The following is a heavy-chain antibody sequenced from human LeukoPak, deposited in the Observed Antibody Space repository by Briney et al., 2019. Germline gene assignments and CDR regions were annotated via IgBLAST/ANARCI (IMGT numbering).Heavy chain of an antibody. D-gene: IGHD3-10*01. CDR3: AKSPRSLLWLGELSQADY. CDR1: GFTFSSYA. Sequence: GGSLRLSCAASGFTFSSYAMSWVRQAPGNGLEWVSAISGSGGSTYYADSVKGRFTISGDNSKNTLYLQMNSLRAEDTAVYYCAKSPRSLLWLGELSQADYWGQGTLVTVSS. CDR2: ISGSGGST. J-gene: IGHJ4*02. V-gene: IGHV3-23*01.